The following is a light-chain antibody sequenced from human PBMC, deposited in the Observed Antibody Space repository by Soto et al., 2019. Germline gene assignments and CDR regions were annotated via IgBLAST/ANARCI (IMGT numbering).Light chain of an antibody. V-gene: IGKV3-20*01. CDR2: GAS. J-gene: IGKJ1*01. CDR1: QSVSSSF. Sequence: EIVLTQSPVTLSLSPGESATLSCRASQSVSSSFLAWYQQKPGQAPRLLIYGASTRATGIPDRFSGSGSGTDFTLTISRLEPEDFAVYYCQQYGSSQSFGQGTKVEIK. CDR3: QQYGSSQS.